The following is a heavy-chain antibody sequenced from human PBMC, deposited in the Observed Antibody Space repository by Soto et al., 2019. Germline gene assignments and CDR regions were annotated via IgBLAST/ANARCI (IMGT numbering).Heavy chain of an antibody. J-gene: IGHJ5*02. CDR1: GFSLSTSGVG. D-gene: IGHD5-12*01. Sequence: SGPTLVNPTQTLTLTCTFSGFSLSTSGVGVGWIRQPPGKALEWLALIYWNDDKRYSPSLKSRLTITKDTSKNQVVLTMTNMDPVDTATYYCAHRRGSGGIVATISGGYNWFDPWGQGTLVTVS. V-gene: IGHV2-5*01. CDR3: AHRRGSGGIVATISGGYNWFDP. CDR2: IYWNDDK.